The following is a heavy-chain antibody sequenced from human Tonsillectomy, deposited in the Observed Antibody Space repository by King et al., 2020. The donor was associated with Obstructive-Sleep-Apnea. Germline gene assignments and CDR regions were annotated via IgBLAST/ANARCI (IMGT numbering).Heavy chain of an antibody. CDR3: ARDQLKSLVVPAAMKY. V-gene: IGHV3-48*04. J-gene: IGHJ4*02. CDR1: GFTFSSYS. Sequence: VQLVESGGGLVQPGGSLRLACAASGFTFSSYSMNWVRQAPGKGLEWCSYIISSSSTIYYADSVKGRFTISSDNANNSLNLQMNSLRAEDTAVYYCARDQLKSLVVPAAMKYWGQGTLVTVSS. D-gene: IGHD2-2*01. CDR2: IISSSSTI.